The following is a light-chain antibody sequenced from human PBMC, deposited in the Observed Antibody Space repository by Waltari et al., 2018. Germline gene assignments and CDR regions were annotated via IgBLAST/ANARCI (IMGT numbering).Light chain of an antibody. CDR2: PNSDGSH. CDR3: QTWGTGIWV. CDR1: SGHSSYA. J-gene: IGLJ3*02. Sequence: QLVLTQSPSASASLGASVKLTCTLSSGHSSYAIAWHQQQPEKGPRYLMKPNSDGSHSKGGGIPDRFSGSRFGGERYPTLSSLQSEDEADYYCQTWGTGIWVFGGGTKLTVL. V-gene: IGLV4-69*01.